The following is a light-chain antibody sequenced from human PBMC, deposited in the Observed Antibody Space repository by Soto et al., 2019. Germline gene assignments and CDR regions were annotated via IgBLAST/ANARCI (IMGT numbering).Light chain of an antibody. CDR1: QTVRNNY. CDR2: GAS. V-gene: IGKV3-20*01. CDR3: QKYGSPPRL. J-gene: IGKJ1*01. Sequence: EIELTQSPATLSLSPGERATLFCRASQTVRNNYLAWYQQRPGQPPRLLIYGASSRAAGIPDRFSGSGSGTDFTLSISRLELEDFAVYSCQKYGSPPRLFGQGTKVEIK.